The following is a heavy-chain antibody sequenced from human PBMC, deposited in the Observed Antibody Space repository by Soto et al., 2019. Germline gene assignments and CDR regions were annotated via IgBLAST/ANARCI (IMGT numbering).Heavy chain of an antibody. Sequence: SETLSLTCSVSGGTISSYYWSWIRQPPGKGLEWIGYIYNRGTTSYNPSLKSRATILVDTSKDQFSLRLTSVTATDTAVYYCATGRISRGLDVWGQGTTVTVSS. J-gene: IGHJ6*02. CDR2: IYNRGTT. CDR3: ATGRISRGLDV. CDR1: GGTISSYY. V-gene: IGHV4-59*12.